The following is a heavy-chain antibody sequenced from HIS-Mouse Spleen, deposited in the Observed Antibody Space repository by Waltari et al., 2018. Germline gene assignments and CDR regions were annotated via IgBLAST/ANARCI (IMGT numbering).Heavy chain of an antibody. Sequence: EVQLVESGGVVVQPGGSLRLSCAASGFTFDDYTMHWVRQAPGKGLGWVSLISWDGGSTYYADSVKGRFTISRDNSKNSLYLQMNSLRTEDTALYYCAKAKGLLMVYDYWGQGTLVTVSS. CDR2: ISWDGGST. V-gene: IGHV3-43*01. D-gene: IGHD2-8*01. CDR3: AKAKGLLMVYDY. J-gene: IGHJ4*02. CDR1: GFTFDDYT.